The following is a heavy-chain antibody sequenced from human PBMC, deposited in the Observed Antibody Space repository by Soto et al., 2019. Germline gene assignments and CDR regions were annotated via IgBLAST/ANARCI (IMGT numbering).Heavy chain of an antibody. CDR3: ARDLLLSRTNYYYYGMDV. V-gene: IGHV1-69*01. J-gene: IGHJ6*02. CDR1: GGTFSSYA. D-gene: IGHD3-10*01. Sequence: QVQLVQSGAEVKKPGSSVKVSCKASGGTFSSYAISWVRQAPGQGLEWMGGIIPIFGTANYAQKFQGRVTITADESTSTAYMGLSSLRSEDTAVYYCARDLLLSRTNYYYYGMDVWGQGTTVTVSS. CDR2: IIPIFGTA.